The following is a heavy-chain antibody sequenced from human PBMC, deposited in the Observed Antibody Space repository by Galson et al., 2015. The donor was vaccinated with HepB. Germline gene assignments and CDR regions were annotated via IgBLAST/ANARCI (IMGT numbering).Heavy chain of an antibody. Sequence: SLRLSCAASGFTFSSYGMHWVRQAPGKGLEWVAVIWYDGSNKYYADSVKGRFTISRDNSKNTLYLQMNSLRAEDTAVYYCARGPPTVAMYTDAFDIWGQGTMVTVSS. CDR3: ARGPPTVAMYTDAFDI. J-gene: IGHJ3*02. D-gene: IGHD4-17*01. CDR2: IWYDGSNK. CDR1: GFTFSSYG. V-gene: IGHV3-33*01.